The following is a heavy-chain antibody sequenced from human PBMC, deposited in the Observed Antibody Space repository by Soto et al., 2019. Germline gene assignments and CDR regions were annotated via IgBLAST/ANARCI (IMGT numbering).Heavy chain of an antibody. CDR2: IRVGGGDT. CDR3: AKCSVGTVRTSGWCNWFDP. Sequence: EVRLLESGGGLAQPGGSRRLSCAASGFTFSSSAMNWVRQAPGKGLEWVSSIRVGGGDTFYADSVRGRFTVSRVISRNPLYRQMNSLRAEDTAIYYCAKCSVGTVRTSGWCNWFDPWGQGTLVTVSS. J-gene: IGHJ5*02. D-gene: IGHD6-19*01. CDR1: GFTFSSSA. V-gene: IGHV3-23*01.